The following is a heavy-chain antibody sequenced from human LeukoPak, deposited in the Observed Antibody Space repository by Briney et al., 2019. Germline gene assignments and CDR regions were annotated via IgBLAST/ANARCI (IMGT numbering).Heavy chain of an antibody. CDR2: IYSSGSN. D-gene: IGHD5-12*01. CDR3: AREPSSGREPTSGRPLDY. Sequence: PSETLSLTCTVSGGSISGYFWTWIRQPAGKGLEWIGRIYSSGSNNYTPSLKSRVTMSLDTSKNHFSLTLTSVTAADTAVYYCAREPSSGREPTSGRPLDYWGQGSLVTVSS. CDR1: GGSISGYF. J-gene: IGHJ4*02. V-gene: IGHV4-4*07.